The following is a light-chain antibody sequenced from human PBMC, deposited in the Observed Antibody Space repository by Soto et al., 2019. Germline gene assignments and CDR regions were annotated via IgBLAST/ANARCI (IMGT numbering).Light chain of an antibody. CDR3: QKYHSWPLT. CDR1: QSIKRD. V-gene: IGKV3D-15*01. CDR2: GES. Sequence: EIVMTQSPATLSLSPGESATLSSRASQSIKRDLAGSEQKTGQTPSRVIYGESTWGTGVPPSVTGSGSGTEFNRTISNLQSEDFAVYYCQKYHSWPLTFGQGTRLEIK. J-gene: IGKJ5*01.